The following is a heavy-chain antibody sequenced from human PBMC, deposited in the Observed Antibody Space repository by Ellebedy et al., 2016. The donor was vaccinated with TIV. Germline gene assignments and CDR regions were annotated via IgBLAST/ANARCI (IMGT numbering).Heavy chain of an antibody. CDR3: ARGFCTSSSCSSLEY. J-gene: IGHJ4*02. Sequence: SETLSLTXTVSGGSINSYYWSWIRQPAGKGLEWIGEIHHSGSTNYNPALKSRVTMSVDKSKNQFSLKLNSVTAADTAVYYCARGFCTSSSCSSLEYWGRGIPVTVSS. CDR2: IHHSGST. D-gene: IGHD2-2*01. V-gene: IGHV4-4*07. CDR1: GGSINSYY.